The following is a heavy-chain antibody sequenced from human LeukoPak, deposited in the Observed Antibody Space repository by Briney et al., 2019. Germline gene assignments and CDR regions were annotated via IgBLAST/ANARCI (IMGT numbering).Heavy chain of an antibody. CDR3: ARRSGYCSGGSCLYYMDV. J-gene: IGHJ6*03. CDR1: GGSISRSRDY. D-gene: IGHD2-15*01. CDR2: INHSGST. V-gene: IGHV4-39*07. Sequence: SETLSLTCTVSGGSISRSRDYWGWIRQPPGKGLEWIGEINHSGSTNYNPSLKSRVTISVDTSKNQFSLKLSSVTAADTAVYYCARRSGYCSGGSCLYYMDVWGKGTTVTVSS.